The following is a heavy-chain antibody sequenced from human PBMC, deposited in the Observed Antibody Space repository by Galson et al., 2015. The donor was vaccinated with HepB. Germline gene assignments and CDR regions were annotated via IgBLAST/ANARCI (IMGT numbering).Heavy chain of an antibody. CDR2: ISSSSSTI. Sequence: SLRLSCAASGFTFSSYSMNWVRQAPGKGLEWVSYISSSSSTIYYADSVKGRFTISRDNAKNSLYLQMNSLRDEDTAVYYCARERVICGGDCYSSLFRWFDPWGQGTLVTVSS. CDR3: ARERVICGGDCYSSLFRWFDP. CDR1: GFTFSSYS. J-gene: IGHJ5*02. V-gene: IGHV3-48*02. D-gene: IGHD2-21*01.